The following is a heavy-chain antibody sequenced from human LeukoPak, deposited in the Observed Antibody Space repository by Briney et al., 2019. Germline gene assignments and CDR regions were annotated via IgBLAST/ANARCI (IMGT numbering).Heavy chain of an antibody. CDR1: GGSFSGYY. CDR2: INHSGST. CDR3: ARRTHNGYSSGWLRVSSWFDP. V-gene: IGHV4-34*01. D-gene: IGHD6-19*01. J-gene: IGHJ5*02. Sequence: SETLSLTCAVYGGSFSGYYWSWIRQPPGKGLEWIGEINHSGSTNYNPSLKSRVTIPVDTSKNQFSLKLSSVTAADTAVYYCARRTHNGYSSGWLRVSSWFDPWGQGTLVTVSS.